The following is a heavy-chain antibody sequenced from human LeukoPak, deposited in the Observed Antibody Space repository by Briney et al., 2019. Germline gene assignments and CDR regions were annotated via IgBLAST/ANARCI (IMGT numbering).Heavy chain of an antibody. CDR3: ARARLGYCSSTSCLNNNWFDP. CDR1: GFTFSSYS. V-gene: IGHV3-21*01. Sequence: KPGGSLRLSCAASGFTFSSYSMNWVRQAPGKGLEWVSSISSSSSYIYYADSVKGRFTISRDNAKNSLYLQMNSLRAEDTVVYYCARARLGYCSSTSCLNNNWFDPWGQGTLVTVSS. J-gene: IGHJ5*02. CDR2: ISSSSSYI. D-gene: IGHD2-2*01.